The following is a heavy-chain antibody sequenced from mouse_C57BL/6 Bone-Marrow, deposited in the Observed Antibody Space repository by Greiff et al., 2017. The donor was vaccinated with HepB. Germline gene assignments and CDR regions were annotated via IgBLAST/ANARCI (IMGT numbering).Heavy chain of an antibody. CDR2: IDPSDSYT. J-gene: IGHJ2*01. V-gene: IGHV1-69*01. CDR3: ARGLDY. Sequence: VKLQQPGAELVMPGASVKLSCKASGYTFTSYWMHWVKQRPGQGLEWIGEIDPSDSYTNYNQKFKRKSTLTVDKSSSTAYMQLSSLTSEDSAVYYCARGLDYWGQGTTLTVSS. CDR1: GYTFTSYW. D-gene: IGHD6-2*01.